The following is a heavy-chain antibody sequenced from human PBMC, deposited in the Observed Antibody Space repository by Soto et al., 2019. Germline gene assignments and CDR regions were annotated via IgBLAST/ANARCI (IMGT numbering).Heavy chain of an antibody. Sequence: PSETLCLTCTISGGSISSGDYYWGWIRQPPGKGLEWIGYIYYSGSTYYNPSLKSRVTISVDTSKNQFSLKLSSVTAADTAVYYCARHPSDRSIAVAPHYFDYWGQGTLVTVSS. CDR3: ARHPSDRSIAVAPHYFDY. D-gene: IGHD6-19*01. J-gene: IGHJ4*02. V-gene: IGHV4-30-4*01. CDR1: GGSISSGDYY. CDR2: IYYSGST.